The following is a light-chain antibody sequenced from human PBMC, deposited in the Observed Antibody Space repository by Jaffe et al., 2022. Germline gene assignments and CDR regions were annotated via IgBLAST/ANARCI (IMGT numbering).Light chain of an antibody. CDR3: QQYGGSPFT. CDR1: QSVSISY. CDR2: GTS. V-gene: IGKV3-20*01. Sequence: EIVLTQSPGTLSLSPGERATLSCRASQSVSISYLGWYQQRPGQAPRLLIYGTSSRATGIPDRFSGSGSGTDFTLTISRLEPEDFAVYYCQQYGGSPFTFGPGTKVDIK. J-gene: IGKJ3*01.